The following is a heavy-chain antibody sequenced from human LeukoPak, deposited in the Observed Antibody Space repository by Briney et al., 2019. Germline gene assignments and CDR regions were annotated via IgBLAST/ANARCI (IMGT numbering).Heavy chain of an antibody. CDR1: GFTFSSYG. J-gene: IGHJ5*02. Sequence: GRSLRLSCAASGFTFSSYGMHWVRQAPGKGLEWVAVIWYDGSNKYYADSVKGRFTISRDNSKNTLHLQMNSLRGEDTAVYYCAKGYCSSTSCYPIDPWGQGTLVTVSS. V-gene: IGHV3-33*06. CDR3: AKGYCSSTSCYPIDP. D-gene: IGHD2-2*01. CDR2: IWYDGSNK.